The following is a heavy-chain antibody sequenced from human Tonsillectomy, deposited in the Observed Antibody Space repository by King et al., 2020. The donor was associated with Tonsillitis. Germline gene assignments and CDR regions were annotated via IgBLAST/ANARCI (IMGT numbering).Heavy chain of an antibody. D-gene: IGHD6-13*01. CDR2: ISYDDSNK. J-gene: IGHJ3*02. Sequence: QVQLVESGGGVVQPGRSLRLSCAASGFPFSSYGMHWVRQAPGKGLEWVAVISYDDSNKYYADSVKGRFTISRDYSKDTLYLQMNSLRAEDTAMYYCAKDLLVWHPMGAFHIWGQGTMVTVSS. CDR1: GFPFSSYG. V-gene: IGHV3-30*18. CDR3: AKDLLVWHPMGAFHI.